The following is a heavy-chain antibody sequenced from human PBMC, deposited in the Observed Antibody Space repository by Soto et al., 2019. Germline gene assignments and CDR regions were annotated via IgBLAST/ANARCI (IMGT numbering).Heavy chain of an antibody. D-gene: IGHD5-12*01. CDR3: AREGVAPYYYYGMDV. Sequence: QVQLVQSGAEVKKPGASVKVSCKASGYTFTRSGISWVRHAPGQGLEWMGWISTYNGDTNYAQTFQGRVTMTTVTSTSTVHMEVRSLRSDDTAVYYCAREGVAPYYYYGMDVWGQGTPVAVSS. CDR2: ISTYNGDT. J-gene: IGHJ6*02. CDR1: GYTFTRSG. V-gene: IGHV1-18*01.